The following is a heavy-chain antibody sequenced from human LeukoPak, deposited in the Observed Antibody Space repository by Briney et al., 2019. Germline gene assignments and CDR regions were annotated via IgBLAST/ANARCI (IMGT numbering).Heavy chain of an antibody. V-gene: IGHV4-59*01. CDR2: IYYSGST. CDR1: GGSISSYY. Sequence: SETLSLTCTVSGGSISSYYWSWIRQPPGKGLEWIGYIYYSGSTNYNPSLKNRVTIPLDTSKTQFSLKLSSVSAADTAVYYCARDKTGWFDPWGQGTLVTVSS. D-gene: IGHD1-14*01. CDR3: ARDKTGWFDP. J-gene: IGHJ5*02.